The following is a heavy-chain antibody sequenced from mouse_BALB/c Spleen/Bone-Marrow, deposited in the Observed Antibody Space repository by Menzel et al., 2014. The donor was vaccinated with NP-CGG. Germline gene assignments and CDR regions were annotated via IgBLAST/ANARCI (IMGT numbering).Heavy chain of an antibody. V-gene: IGHV2-9*02. J-gene: IGHJ3*01. Sequence: VMLVESGPGLVAPSQSLSITCTVSGFSLTSYGVHWVRQPPGKGLEWLGAIWSGGSTNYNSALMSRLSISKDNSKSQVFLKMNGLQTDDTAMYYCARDRGPPYWGQGTLVTVSA. D-gene: IGHD3-1*01. CDR2: IWSGGST. CDR1: GFSLTSYG. CDR3: ARDRGPPY.